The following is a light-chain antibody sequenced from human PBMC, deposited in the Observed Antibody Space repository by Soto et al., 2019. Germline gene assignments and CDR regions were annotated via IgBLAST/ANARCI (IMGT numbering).Light chain of an antibody. J-gene: IGKJ1*01. V-gene: IGKV3-20*01. CDR3: QQFGNSRQT. CDR1: QSVSSSY. CDR2: GAS. Sequence: EIVLSQSPGTLSFSPGERATLSCRASQSVSSSYLAWYQQKPGQAPRLLIYGASSRATGIPDRFSGSGSGTDFTLTISRLEPEDFAVYYCQQFGNSRQTFGQGTKVDIK.